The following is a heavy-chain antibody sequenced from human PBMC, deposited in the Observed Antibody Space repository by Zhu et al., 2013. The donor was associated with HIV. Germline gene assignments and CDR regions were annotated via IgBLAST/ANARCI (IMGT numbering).Heavy chain of an antibody. CDR2: ISYDGSDK. J-gene: IGHJ4*02. Sequence: QVQLVESGGGVVQPGRSLRLSCAASGFTFSSYAMHWVRQAPGKGLEWVSLISYDGSDKYYADSVRGRFTISRDNSKNTLYLQMNSLRAEDTAVYYCASGESSVWYNFGDYWGQGTLVTVSS. D-gene: IGHD6-19*01. CDR1: GFTFSSYA. CDR3: ASGESSVWYNFGDY. V-gene: IGHV3-30-3*01.